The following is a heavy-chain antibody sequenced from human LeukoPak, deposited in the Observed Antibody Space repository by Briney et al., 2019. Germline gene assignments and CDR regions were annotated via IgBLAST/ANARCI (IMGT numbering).Heavy chain of an antibody. Sequence: PSETLSLTCAVSSGSISSGGYSWSWIRQPPGKGLEWIGYIYYSGSTYYNPSLKSRVTISVDTSKNQFSLKLSSVTAADTAVYYCARNYGAPHYYYYYMDVWGKGTTVTVSS. V-gene: IGHV4-30-4*07. D-gene: IGHD4-17*01. CDR3: ARNYGAPHYYYYYMDV. CDR2: IYYSGST. J-gene: IGHJ6*03. CDR1: SGSISSGGYS.